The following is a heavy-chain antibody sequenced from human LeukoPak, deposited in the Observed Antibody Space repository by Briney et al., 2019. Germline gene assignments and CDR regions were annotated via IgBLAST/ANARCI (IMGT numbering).Heavy chain of an antibody. J-gene: IGHJ3*02. CDR1: GGSISSYY. CDR3: ARTDMIYRDGDAFDI. Sequence: SETLPLTCTVSGGSISSYYWSWIRQPPGKGLEWIGYIYYSGSTNYNPSLKSRVTISVDTSKNQFSLKLSSVTAADTAVYYCARTDMIYRDGDAFDIWGQGTMVTVSS. D-gene: IGHD5-24*01. CDR2: IYYSGST. V-gene: IGHV4-59*01.